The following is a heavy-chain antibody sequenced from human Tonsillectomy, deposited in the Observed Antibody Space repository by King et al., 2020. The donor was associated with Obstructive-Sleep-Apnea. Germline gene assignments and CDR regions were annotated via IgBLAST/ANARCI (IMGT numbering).Heavy chain of an antibody. CDR1: GFTFSSYG. V-gene: IGHV3-30*18. D-gene: IGHD3-10*01. CDR3: AKDLSSGNLPDAFDI. CDR2: LSYDGSDK. Sequence: HVQLVESGGGVVQPGRSLRLSCAASGFTFSSYGMHWVRQAPGKGLEWVALLSYDGSDKYYADSVKGRFTISRDNSKNTLYLQMSSLTAEDTAVYYCAKDLSSGNLPDAFDIWGQGTMVTVSS. J-gene: IGHJ3*02.